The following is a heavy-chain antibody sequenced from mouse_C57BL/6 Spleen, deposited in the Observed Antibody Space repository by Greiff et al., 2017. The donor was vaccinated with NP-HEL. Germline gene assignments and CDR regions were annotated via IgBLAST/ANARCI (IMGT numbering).Heavy chain of an antibody. CDR1: GYAFSSSW. Sequence: VKLQESGPELVKPGASVKISCKASGYAFSSSWMNWVKQRPGKGLEWIGRIYPGDGDPNYNGKFKGKATLTADKSSSTAYMQLSSLTSEDSAVYFCARSPYANYAMDYWGQGTSVTVSS. V-gene: IGHV1-82*01. CDR3: ARSPYANYAMDY. D-gene: IGHD6-5*01. CDR2: IYPGDGDP. J-gene: IGHJ4*01.